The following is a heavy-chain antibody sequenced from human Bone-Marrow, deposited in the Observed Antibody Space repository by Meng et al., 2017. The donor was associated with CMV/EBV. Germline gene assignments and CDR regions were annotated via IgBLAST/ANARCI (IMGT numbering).Heavy chain of an antibody. CDR1: GYTFTGYY. Sequence: ASVKVSCKASGYTFTGYYMHWARQAPGQGLEWMGWINPNSGGTNYAQKFQGRVTMTRDTSISTAYLELNRLTYADTAVYYCASKLYYDFWSAYRGAEGVDPFQIWGQGTAVTVSS. D-gene: IGHD3-3*01. CDR2: INPNSGGT. CDR3: ASKLYYDFWSAYRGAEGVDPFQI. J-gene: IGHJ3*02. V-gene: IGHV1-2*02.